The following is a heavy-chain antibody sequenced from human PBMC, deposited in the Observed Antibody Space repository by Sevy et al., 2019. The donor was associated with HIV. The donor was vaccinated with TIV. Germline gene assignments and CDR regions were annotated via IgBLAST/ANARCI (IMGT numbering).Heavy chain of an antibody. V-gene: IGHV6-1*01. Sequence: SQTLSLTCAISGDSVSSNSAAWNWIRQSPSRGLEWLGRTYYRSKWYNDYAVSVKSRITINPDTSKTQFSLQLNSVTPEDTAVYYCARDLYDFWSGYMDRYYYDGMDVWGQGTTVTVSS. J-gene: IGHJ6*02. CDR2: TYYRSKWYN. D-gene: IGHD3-3*01. CDR3: ARDLYDFWSGYMDRYYYDGMDV. CDR1: GDSVSSNSAA.